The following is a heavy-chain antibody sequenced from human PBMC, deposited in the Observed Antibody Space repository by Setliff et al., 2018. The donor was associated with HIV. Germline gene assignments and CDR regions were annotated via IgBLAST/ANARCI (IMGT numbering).Heavy chain of an antibody. D-gene: IGHD3-22*01. Sequence: PSETLSLTCTVSGGPITTSTYYWGWIRQPPGKGLEYIGNIYQSGTTYYNSSLSSRVTMSLDTSKNQFSLKVNSVTAADTAVYYCTRRDNSVSGYYTDHAFDIWGQGTLVTVSS. J-gene: IGHJ3*02. CDR1: GGPITTSTYY. CDR2: IYQSGTT. CDR3: TRRDNSVSGYYTDHAFDI. V-gene: IGHV4-39*07.